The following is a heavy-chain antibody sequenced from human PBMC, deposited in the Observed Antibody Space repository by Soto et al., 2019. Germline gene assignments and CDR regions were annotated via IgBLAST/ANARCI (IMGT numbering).Heavy chain of an antibody. Sequence: ASVKVSCKASGGTFSSYAISWVRQAPGQGLEWMGGIIPIFGTANYAQKFQGRVTITADESTSTAYMELSSLRSEDTAVYYCARACGGDCYSPPTTYYFDYWGQGTLVTVSS. D-gene: IGHD2-21*02. CDR2: IIPIFGTA. CDR3: ARACGGDCYSPPTTYYFDY. J-gene: IGHJ4*02. CDR1: GGTFSSYA. V-gene: IGHV1-69*13.